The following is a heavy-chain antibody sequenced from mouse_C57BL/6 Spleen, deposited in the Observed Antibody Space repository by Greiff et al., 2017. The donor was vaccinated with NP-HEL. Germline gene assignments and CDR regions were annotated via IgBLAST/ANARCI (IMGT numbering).Heavy chain of an antibody. D-gene: IGHD1-3*01. Sequence: EVNVVESGGGLVKPGGSLKLSCAASGFTFSSYAMSWVRQTPEKRLEWVATISDGGSYTYYPDNVKGRFTISRDNAKNNLYLQMSHLKSEDTAMYYCASSTPKLGYFDVWGTGTTVTVSS. CDR3: ASSTPKLGYFDV. CDR2: ISDGGSYT. CDR1: GFTFSSYA. J-gene: IGHJ1*03. V-gene: IGHV5-4*03.